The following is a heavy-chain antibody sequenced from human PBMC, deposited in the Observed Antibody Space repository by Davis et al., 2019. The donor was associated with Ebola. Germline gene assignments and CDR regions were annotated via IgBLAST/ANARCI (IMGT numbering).Heavy chain of an antibody. D-gene: IGHD6-13*01. Sequence: PGGSLRLSCAAFRLSVTNTWMSWVRQAPGKGLEWVGRILGKGHGGAIDYAAPVKGRFTISRDDSKNTLYLQMDSLKPEDTALYYCTSAPDNIPSAEPGYWGQGTLVTVSS. CDR1: RLSVTNTW. CDR2: ILGKGHGGAI. V-gene: IGHV3-15*01. CDR3: TSAPDNIPSAEPGY. J-gene: IGHJ4*02.